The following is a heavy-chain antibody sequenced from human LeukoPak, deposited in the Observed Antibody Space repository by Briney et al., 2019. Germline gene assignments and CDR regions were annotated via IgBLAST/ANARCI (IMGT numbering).Heavy chain of an antibody. V-gene: IGHV3-23*01. Sequence: GGSLRLACAASGFTFSSYAMSWVRQAPGKGLEWVSAISGSGGSTYYADSVKGRFTISRDNSKNTLYLQMNSLRAEDTAVYYCAKQSGPYYDILTGYYFDYWGQGTLVTVSS. CDR3: AKQSGPYYDILTGYYFDY. J-gene: IGHJ4*02. D-gene: IGHD3-9*01. CDR1: GFTFSSYA. CDR2: ISGSGGST.